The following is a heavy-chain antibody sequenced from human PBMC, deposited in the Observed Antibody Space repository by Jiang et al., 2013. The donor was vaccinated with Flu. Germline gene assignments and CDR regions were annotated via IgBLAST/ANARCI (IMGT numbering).Heavy chain of an antibody. CDR3: ARLTRQWLVDY. CDR1: GGSISSSNYY. V-gene: IGHV4-39*01. Sequence: GSGLVKPSETLSLTCTVSGGSISSSNYYWGWIRQPPGKGLEWIGSMYYSGSTYYNPSLESRVTISVDTSKNQFPLKVSSVTATDTAVYYCARLTRQWLVDYWGQGTLVHRLL. CDR2: MYYSGST. J-gene: IGHJ4*02. D-gene: IGHD6-19*01.